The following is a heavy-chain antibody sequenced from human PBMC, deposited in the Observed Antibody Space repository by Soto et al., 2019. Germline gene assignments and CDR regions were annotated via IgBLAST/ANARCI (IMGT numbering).Heavy chain of an antibody. Sequence: QVQLVQSGAEVKKPGASVKVSCKASGYTFTSYGLSWVRQAPGQGLEWMGRISAYNYNTNYAQKLQGRVTMTTDTPTSTAYMELRSLKSDDTPVYYCARAVGALGHWFDPWGQGTLVTVSS. J-gene: IGHJ5*02. CDR2: ISAYNYNT. D-gene: IGHD1-26*01. V-gene: IGHV1-18*01. CDR3: ARAVGALGHWFDP. CDR1: GYTFTSYG.